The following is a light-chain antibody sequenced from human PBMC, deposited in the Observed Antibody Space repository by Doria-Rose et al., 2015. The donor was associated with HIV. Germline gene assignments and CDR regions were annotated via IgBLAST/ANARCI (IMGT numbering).Light chain of an antibody. CDR1: Y. J-gene: IGKJ1*01. Sequence: YLHWFQPEPGTAPKLLIYAASLLQSGVPSRFSGSGSGTDFTLTISGLQPGDFATYYCQQTYSSPPWTFGQGPKVEMK. CDR2: AAS. V-gene: IGKV1-39*01. CDR3: QQTYSSPPWT.